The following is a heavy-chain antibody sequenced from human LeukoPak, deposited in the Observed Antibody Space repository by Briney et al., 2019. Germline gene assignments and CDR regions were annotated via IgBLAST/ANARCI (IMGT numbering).Heavy chain of an antibody. J-gene: IGHJ3*02. V-gene: IGHV3-48*01. CDR2: ISSSSSTI. CDR3: ARDPAYCGGDCYSGDAFDI. D-gene: IGHD2-21*02. CDR1: GFTFSSYS. Sequence: GGSLRLSCAASGFTFSSYSMNWVRQAPGKWLEWVSYISSSSSTIYYVDSVKGRFTISRDNAKNSLYLQMNSLRAEDTAVYYCARDPAYCGGDCYSGDAFDIWGQGTMVTVSS.